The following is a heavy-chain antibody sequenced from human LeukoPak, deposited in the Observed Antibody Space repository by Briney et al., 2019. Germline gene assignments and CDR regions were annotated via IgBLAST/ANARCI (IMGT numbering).Heavy chain of an antibody. CDR1: GGSFSGYY. CDR2: INHSGST. Sequence: SETLSLTCAVYGGSFSGYYWSWIRQPPGKGLEWIGEINHSGSTNYNPSLKSRVTISVDTSKNQFSLKLSSVAAADTAVYYCARDVVAAAGTWDYWGQGTLVTVSS. V-gene: IGHV4-34*01. J-gene: IGHJ4*02. CDR3: ARDVVAAAGTWDY. D-gene: IGHD6-13*01.